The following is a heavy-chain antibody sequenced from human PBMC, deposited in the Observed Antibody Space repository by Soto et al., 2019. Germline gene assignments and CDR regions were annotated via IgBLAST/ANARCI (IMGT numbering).Heavy chain of an antibody. CDR3: ASHPTVDTAMVMGYYYYGMDV. J-gene: IGHJ6*02. CDR1: GFTFSSYA. D-gene: IGHD5-18*01. CDR2: ISYDGSNN. Sequence: GGSLRLSCAASGFTFSSYAMHWVRQAPGKGLEWVAVISYDGSNNYYADSVKGRFTISRDNSKNTLYLQMNSLRAEDTAVYYCASHPTVDTAMVMGYYYYGMDVWGQGTTVTVSS. V-gene: IGHV3-30-3*01.